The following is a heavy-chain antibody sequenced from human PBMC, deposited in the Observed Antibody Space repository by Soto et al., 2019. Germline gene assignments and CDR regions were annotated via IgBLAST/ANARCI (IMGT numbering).Heavy chain of an antibody. J-gene: IGHJ4*02. D-gene: IGHD3-16*02. Sequence: GGSLRLSCAASGFTVSSNYMSWVRQAPGKGLEWVSVIYSGGSTYYADSVKGRFTISRDNSKNTLYLQMNSLRAEDTAVYYCARDQVTYYDYIWGSYRSSGPTYWGQGTLVTVSS. CDR2: IYSGGST. V-gene: IGHV3-66*01. CDR1: GFTVSSNY. CDR3: ARDQVTYYDYIWGSYRSSGPTY.